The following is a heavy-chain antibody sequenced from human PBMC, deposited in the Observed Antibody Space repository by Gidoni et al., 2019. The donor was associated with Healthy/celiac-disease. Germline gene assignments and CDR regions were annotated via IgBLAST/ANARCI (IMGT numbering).Heavy chain of an antibody. V-gene: IGHV3-15*01. CDR3: TTDFPPADGQIEDY. CDR1: GFTVCTAW. Sequence: EVQLVESGGGLVKHGGSLRLSCAAAGFTVCTAWMSWVRHAPGQGLEWVGRSKSKTDGGKTDYAAPVKGRFTISRDDSKNTLYLQMNSLKTEDTAVYYCTTDFPPADGQIEDYGGQGTLVTVSS. CDR2: SKSKTDGGKT. J-gene: IGHJ4*02.